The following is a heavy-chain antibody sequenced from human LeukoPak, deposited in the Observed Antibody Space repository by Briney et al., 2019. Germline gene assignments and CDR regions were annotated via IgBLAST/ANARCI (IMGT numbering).Heavy chain of an antibody. Sequence: PSETLSLTCTVSGGSISSYYWSWIRQPPGKGLEWIGYIYYSGSTNYNPSLKSRVTISVDTSKIQFSLKLSSVTAADTAVYCCARRTSYSSGWYYFDYWGQGTLVTVSS. CDR1: GGSISSYY. CDR2: IYYSGST. J-gene: IGHJ4*02. CDR3: ARRTSYSSGWYYFDY. V-gene: IGHV4-59*01. D-gene: IGHD6-19*01.